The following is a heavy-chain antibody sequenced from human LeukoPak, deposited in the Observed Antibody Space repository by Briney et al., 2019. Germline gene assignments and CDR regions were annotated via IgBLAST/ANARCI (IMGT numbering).Heavy chain of an antibody. CDR2: MNPNSGNT. J-gene: IGHJ6*03. CDR3: ARASTGTRRDGYYYYMDV. D-gene: IGHD1-1*01. CDR1: GYTFTSYD. Sequence: ASVTVSCKASGYTFTSYDINWVRQATGQGLEWMGWMNPNSGNTGYAQKFQGRVTITRNTSISTAYMELSSLRSEDTAVYYCARASTGTRRDGYYYYMDVWGKGTTVTVSS. V-gene: IGHV1-8*03.